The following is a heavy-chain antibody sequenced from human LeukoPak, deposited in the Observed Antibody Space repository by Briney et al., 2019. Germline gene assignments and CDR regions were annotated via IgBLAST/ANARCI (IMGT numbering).Heavy chain of an antibody. D-gene: IGHD2-15*01. CDR1: GGSISSYY. CDR3: ARGYCSGGSCYSYYYYNYMDV. J-gene: IGHJ6*03. CDR2: IYTSGST. V-gene: IGHV4-4*07. Sequence: SETLSLTCTVSGGSISSYYWSWIRQPAGKGLEWIGRIYTSGSTNYNPSLKSRVTMSVDKSKNQFSLKLSSVTAADTAVYYCARGYCSGGSCYSYYYYNYMDVWGKGTTVTVSS.